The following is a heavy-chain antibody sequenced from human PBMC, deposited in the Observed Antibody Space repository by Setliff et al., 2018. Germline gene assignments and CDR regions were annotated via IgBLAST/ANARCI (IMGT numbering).Heavy chain of an antibody. CDR3: ARYPRRGNGWYPYYVDV. D-gene: IGHD6-19*01. CDR1: GGSFSGYY. J-gene: IGHJ6*03. Sequence: SETLSLTCAVYGGSFSGYYWSWIRQPPGKGLEWIGEINHSGSTNYNPSLRGRVTMSVDTSNKRFSLNLTSVTAADSAVYFCARYPRRGNGWYPYYVDVWGKGTTVTVSS. V-gene: IGHV4-34*10. CDR2: INHSGST.